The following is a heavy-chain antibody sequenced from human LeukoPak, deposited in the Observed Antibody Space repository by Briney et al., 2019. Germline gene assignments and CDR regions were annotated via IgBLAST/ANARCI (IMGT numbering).Heavy chain of an antibody. Sequence: SVKVSCKASGGTFSSYAISWVRQAPGQGLEWMGGIIPIFGTANYAQKFQGRVTITADESTSTAYMELSSLRSEDTAVYYCARVGSLMATRNSGMDVWGQGTTVTVSS. V-gene: IGHV1-69*01. J-gene: IGHJ6*02. CDR3: ARVGSLMATRNSGMDV. CDR2: IIPIFGTA. D-gene: IGHD5-24*01. CDR1: GGTFSSYA.